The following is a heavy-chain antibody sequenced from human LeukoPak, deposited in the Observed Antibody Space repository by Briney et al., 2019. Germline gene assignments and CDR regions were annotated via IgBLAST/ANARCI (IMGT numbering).Heavy chain of an antibody. CDR1: GGSISSYY. V-gene: IGHV4-59*12. CDR3: ARRGLGYCSSSSCLPYAFDI. D-gene: IGHD2-2*01. J-gene: IGHJ3*02. Sequence: SSETLSLTCTASGGSISSYYWTWIRQPPGKGLECIGYIYYSGSTNYNPSLKRRVTISVDTSQNQFSLKLRSVTAAETAVYYCARRGLGYCSSSSCLPYAFDIWGQGTMVTVSS. CDR2: IYYSGST.